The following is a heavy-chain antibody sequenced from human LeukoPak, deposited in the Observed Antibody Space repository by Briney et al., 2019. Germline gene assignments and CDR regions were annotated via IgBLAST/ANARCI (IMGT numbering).Heavy chain of an antibody. CDR1: GFTFSSYA. J-gene: IGHJ4*02. Sequence: GGSLRLSCAASGFTFSSYAMSWVRQAPGKGLEWVSAISGSGGSTYYADSVKGRFTISRDNSKNTLYLQMNSLRAEDTAVYYCAKGTGAVVTARLFDYWGQGTLVTVSS. D-gene: IGHD2-21*02. CDR2: ISGSGGST. CDR3: AKGTGAVVTARLFDY. V-gene: IGHV3-23*01.